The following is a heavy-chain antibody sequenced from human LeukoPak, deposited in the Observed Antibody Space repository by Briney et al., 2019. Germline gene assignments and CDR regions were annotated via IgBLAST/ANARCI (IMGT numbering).Heavy chain of an antibody. D-gene: IGHD6-13*01. CDR3: ARLYSSSWYGEYYFDY. V-gene: IGHV4-39*01. Sequence: SSETLSLTCTVSGGSISSSSHYWGWIRQPPGKGLEWIGSIYYSGSTYYNPSLKSRVTISVDTSKNQFSLKLSSVTAADTAVYYCARLYSSSWYGEYYFDYWGQGTLVTVSS. CDR1: GGSISSSSHY. CDR2: IYYSGST. J-gene: IGHJ4*02.